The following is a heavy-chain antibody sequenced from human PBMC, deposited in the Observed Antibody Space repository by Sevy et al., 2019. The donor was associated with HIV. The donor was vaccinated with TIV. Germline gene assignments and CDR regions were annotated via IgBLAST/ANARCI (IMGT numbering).Heavy chain of an antibody. CDR2: ISGSGGST. J-gene: IGHJ4*02. Sequence: GGSLRLSCVASGFTFSSYAMSWVRQAPGKGLEWVSAISGSGGSTYYADSVKGRFTISRDNSKNTLYLQMNSLRAEDTAVYYCAKVGTYYYGSGRTFDYWGQGTLVTVSS. V-gene: IGHV3-23*01. D-gene: IGHD3-10*01. CDR3: AKVGTYYYGSGRTFDY. CDR1: GFTFSSYA.